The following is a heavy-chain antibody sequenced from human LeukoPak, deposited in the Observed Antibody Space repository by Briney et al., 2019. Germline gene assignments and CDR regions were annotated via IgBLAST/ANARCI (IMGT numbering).Heavy chain of an antibody. V-gene: IGHV1-24*01. CDR2: FDPEDGET. CDR1: GYTLTKLS. Sequence: ASVKVSCKVSGYTLTKLSMHWVRQAPGKGLEWMGGFDPEDGETIYAQKFQGRVTMTEDTSTDTAYMELSSLRSEDTAVYYCATVLHYTSCYRDWGQGTLVTVSS. CDR3: ATVLHYTSCYRD. J-gene: IGHJ4*02. D-gene: IGHD2-2*01.